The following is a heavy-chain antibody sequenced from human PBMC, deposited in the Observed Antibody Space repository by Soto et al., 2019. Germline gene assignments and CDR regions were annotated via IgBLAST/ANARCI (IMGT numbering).Heavy chain of an antibody. CDR3: ARDQLNPHYYGDYRFYYYYGMDV. J-gene: IGHJ6*02. D-gene: IGHD4-17*01. Sequence: TLSLTCTVSGGSISSYYWSWIRQPAGKGLEWIGRIYTSGSTNYNPSLKSRVTMSVDTSKNQFSLKLSSVTAADTAVYYCARDQLNPHYYGDYRFYYYYGMDVWGQGTTVTVSS. V-gene: IGHV4-4*07. CDR1: GGSISSYY. CDR2: IYTSGST.